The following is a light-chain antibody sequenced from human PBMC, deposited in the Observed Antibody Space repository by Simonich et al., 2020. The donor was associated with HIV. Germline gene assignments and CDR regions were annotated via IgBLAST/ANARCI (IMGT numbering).Light chain of an antibody. CDR2: DVS. Sequence: QSALTQPRSVSGSPGQSVTISCTGSRSDVGGYDSVSWYQKHPGKAPKLVLYDVSKRPSGVPARFSGSKSGNTASLTISGLQAEDEADYYCCSYAGSYTFWVFGVGTKLTVL. V-gene: IGLV2-11*01. CDR3: CSYAGSYTFWV. CDR1: RSDVGGYDS. J-gene: IGLJ3*02.